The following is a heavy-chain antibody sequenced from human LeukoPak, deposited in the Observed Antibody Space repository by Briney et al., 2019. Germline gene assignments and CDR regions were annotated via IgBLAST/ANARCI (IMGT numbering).Heavy chain of an antibody. CDR3: ARTSSSAGHWYFDL. J-gene: IGHJ2*01. CDR1: GFTFSSYE. D-gene: IGHD6-13*01. CDR2: ISRSGSTI. V-gene: IGHV3-48*03. Sequence: GGSLRLSCAASGFTFSSYEMNWVRQAPGKGLEWVSYISRSGSTIYYADSVKGRFTISRDNAKNSLYLQMNSLRAEDTAVYCCARTSSSAGHWYFDLWGRGTLVTVSS.